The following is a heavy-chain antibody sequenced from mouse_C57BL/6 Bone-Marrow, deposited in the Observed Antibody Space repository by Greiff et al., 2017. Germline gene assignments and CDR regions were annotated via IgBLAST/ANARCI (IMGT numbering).Heavy chain of an antibody. D-gene: IGHD2-4*01. V-gene: IGHV1-36*01. CDR3: AGVYYDYPAWFAY. CDR2: VYPYNGGT. J-gene: IGHJ3*01. CDR1: GFTFTDYY. Sequence: VQLQQSGPVLVKPGPSVKISCKASGFTFTDYYMHWVKQSHGKSLEWIGLVYPYNGGTSYNQKFKGQAPLTVDTSSSTAYMEINRLTSEDSAVYYCAGVYYDYPAWFAYWGKGTMVTVSA.